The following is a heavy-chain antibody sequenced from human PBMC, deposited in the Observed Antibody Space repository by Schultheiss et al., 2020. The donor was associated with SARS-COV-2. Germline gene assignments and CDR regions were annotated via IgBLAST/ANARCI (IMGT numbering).Heavy chain of an antibody. CDR3: TTDIIGEADSEAFQSLYSYCGMDV. CDR2: SKSKTDGGTT. CDR1: GFTFSSYS. V-gene: IGHV3-15*07. J-gene: IGHJ6*02. D-gene: IGHD3-10*01. Sequence: GGSLRLSCAASGFTFSSYSMNLVRQALGKGLEWVGRSKSKTDGGTTDYAAPVKGRFTISRDDSKNTLYLQMNSLKTEDTAVYYCTTDIIGEADSEAFQSLYSYCGMDVWSQGNTITVSS.